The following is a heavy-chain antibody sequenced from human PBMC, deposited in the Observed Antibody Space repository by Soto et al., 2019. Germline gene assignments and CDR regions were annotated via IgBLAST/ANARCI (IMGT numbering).Heavy chain of an antibody. CDR2: IYWDNDK. D-gene: IGHD6-19*01. Sequence: SGPTLVNPTQTVTLACSFSGFSLPTSGAGVGWIRQPPGKALEWPALIYWDNDKRYIPPLKSRHTITKDTSTNQVVLTMTNMDPVDTATYYCAHSPQSSGWYGYWAQGTLVTVYS. CDR3: AHSPQSSGWYGY. J-gene: IGHJ4*02. V-gene: IGHV2-5*02. CDR1: GFSLPTSGAG.